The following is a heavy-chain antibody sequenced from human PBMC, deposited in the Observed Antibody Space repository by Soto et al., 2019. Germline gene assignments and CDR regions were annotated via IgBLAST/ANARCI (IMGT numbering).Heavy chain of an antibody. J-gene: IGHJ4*02. CDR1: GFTFSSYA. V-gene: IGHV3-30-3*01. CDR3: ARKDFSKPVDFDY. D-gene: IGHD4-4*01. CDR2: MSYDGSNK. Sequence: QVQLVESGGGVVQPGRSLRLSCAASGFTFSSYAMHWVRQAPGKGLEWVAVMSYDGSNKYYADSVKGRFTISRDNSKNTLYLQMNSLRAEDTAVYYCARKDFSKPVDFDYWGQGTLVTVSS.